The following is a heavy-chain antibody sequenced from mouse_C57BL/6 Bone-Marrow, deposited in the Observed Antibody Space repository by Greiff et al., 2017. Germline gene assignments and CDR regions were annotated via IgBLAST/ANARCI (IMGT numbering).Heavy chain of an antibody. V-gene: IGHV1-80*01. CDR3: ARAIKGSWRYFDY. CDR1: GYAFSSYW. J-gene: IGHJ2*01. Sequence: QVQLQQSGAELVKPGASVKISCKASGYAFSSYWMNWVKQRPGKGLEWIGQIYPGDGDTNYNGKFKGKATLTADKSSSTAYMQLSSLTSEDSAVYFCARAIKGSWRYFDYWGQGTTLTVSS. CDR2: IYPGDGDT. D-gene: IGHD1-1*01.